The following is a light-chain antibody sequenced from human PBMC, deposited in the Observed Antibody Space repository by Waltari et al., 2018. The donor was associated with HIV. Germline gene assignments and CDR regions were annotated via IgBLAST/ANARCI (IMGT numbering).Light chain of an antibody. CDR1: RSNIGSHS. CDR2: RNN. Sequence: QSVLPQPPSASGTPGQRVTISCSGRRSNIGSHSVYGDQQLPGTAPKPPIYRNNQRPSGVPDRFSGSKSGTSAALAISGLRSEDEADYYCAAWDDSLSGFWVFGGGTKLTVL. CDR3: AAWDDSLSGFWV. J-gene: IGLJ3*02. V-gene: IGLV1-47*01.